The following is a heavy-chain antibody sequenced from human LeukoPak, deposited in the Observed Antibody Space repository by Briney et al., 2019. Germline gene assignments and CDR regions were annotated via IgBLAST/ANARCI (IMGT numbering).Heavy chain of an antibody. CDR1: GFTFSNYN. Sequence: GGSLRLSCAASGFTFSNYNMNWVRQAPGKGLEWVSSISSSSSYIYYADSVKGRFTISRDNAKKSLYLQMNSLRAEDTGVYYCARSEMGYYYYYMDVWGKGTTVTVSS. D-gene: IGHD2-8*01. CDR2: ISSSSSYI. V-gene: IGHV3-21*01. J-gene: IGHJ6*03. CDR3: ARSEMGYYYYYMDV.